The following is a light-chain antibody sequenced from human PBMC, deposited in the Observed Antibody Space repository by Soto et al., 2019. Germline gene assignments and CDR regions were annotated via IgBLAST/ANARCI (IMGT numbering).Light chain of an antibody. J-gene: IGLJ2*01. CDR1: SSDVGGHNY. CDR2: EVT. CDR3: SSYTSSTTLDVV. Sequence: QSALTQPASVSGSPGQSITISCTGTSSDVGGHNYVSWYQQHPGTAPKLMIYEVTNRPSGVSNRFSGSESGNTASLTISGLQAEDEADYYCSSYTSSTTLDVVFGGGTKLTVL. V-gene: IGLV2-14*01.